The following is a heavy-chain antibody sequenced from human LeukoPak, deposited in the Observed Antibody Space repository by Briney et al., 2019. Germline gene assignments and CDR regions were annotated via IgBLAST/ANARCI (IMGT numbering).Heavy chain of an antibody. V-gene: IGHV4-34*01. CDR3: ARGGCDEGYCSSTGWFDP. CDR2: INHSGST. Sequence: SETLSLTCAVYGGSFSGYYWSWIRQPPGKGLEWIGEINHSGSTNYNPSLKSRVTISVDTSKNQFSLKLSPVTAADTAVYYCARGGCDEGYCSSTGWFDPWGQGTLVTVSS. CDR1: GGSFSGYY. J-gene: IGHJ5*02. D-gene: IGHD2-2*01.